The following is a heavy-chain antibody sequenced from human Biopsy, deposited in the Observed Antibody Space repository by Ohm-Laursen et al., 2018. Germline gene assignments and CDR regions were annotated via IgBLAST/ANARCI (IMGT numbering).Heavy chain of an antibody. Sequence: GASVKASCKTSGGTLSNYAINWVRQAPGQGLEWMGGIIPIFDTANYAQKFQDRVTITADKSTFTAYMELSSLRSEDTAVYYCASDLLGREGYCGGRNCQIAYWGQGTLVTVSS. D-gene: IGHD2-15*01. CDR2: IIPIFDTA. J-gene: IGHJ4*02. CDR3: ASDLLGREGYCGGRNCQIAY. V-gene: IGHV1-69*06. CDR1: GGTLSNYA.